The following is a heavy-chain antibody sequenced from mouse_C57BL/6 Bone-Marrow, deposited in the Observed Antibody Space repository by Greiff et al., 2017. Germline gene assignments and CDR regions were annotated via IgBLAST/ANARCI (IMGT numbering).Heavy chain of an antibody. CDR1: GYTFTSSG. CDR2: IYPRSGNT. V-gene: IGHV1-81*01. J-gene: IGHJ3*01. Sequence: VQLVESGAELARPGASVKLSCKASGYTFTSSGISWVKQRTGQGLEWIGEIYPRSGNTYYNEKFKGKATLTADKSSSTAYMELRSLTSEDSAVYVGARRGDLRWYPGCAYWGQGTLVTVSA. CDR3: ARRGDLRWYPGCAY. D-gene: IGHD2-1*01.